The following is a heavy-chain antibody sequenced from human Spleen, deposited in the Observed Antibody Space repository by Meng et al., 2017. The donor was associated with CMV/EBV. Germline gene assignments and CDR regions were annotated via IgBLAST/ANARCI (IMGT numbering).Heavy chain of an antibody. CDR1: GFTFTSYA. J-gene: IGHJ6*02. CDR2: ISFYGTNK. V-gene: IGHV3-30*04. CDR3: ARASMDCSSTSCPTPDYYYYYGMDV. Sequence: GESLKISCAASGFTFTSYAMHWVRQAPGKGLEWVALISFYGTNKYYADSVKGRFTISRDTSKNTLYLQMNSLRAEDTAVYYCARASMDCSSTSCPTPDYYYYYGMDVWGQGTTVTVSS. D-gene: IGHD2-2*01.